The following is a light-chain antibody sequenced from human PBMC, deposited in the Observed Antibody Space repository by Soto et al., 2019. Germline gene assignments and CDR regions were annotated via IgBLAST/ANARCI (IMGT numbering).Light chain of an antibody. J-gene: IGKJ1*01. CDR2: GTS. CDR3: QQYGSSPRT. V-gene: IGKV3-20*01. Sequence: EIVLTQSPGTLCLSPGEIATLSCRASQTVSSTYLAWYQQKPGQAPRLLIYGTSSRPTGIPDRFSGSGSGTDFTLTISRLEPEDFAVYYCQQYGSSPRTFGQGTKVEIK. CDR1: QTVSSTY.